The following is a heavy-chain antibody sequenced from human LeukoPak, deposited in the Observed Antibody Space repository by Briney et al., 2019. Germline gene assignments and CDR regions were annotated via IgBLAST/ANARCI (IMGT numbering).Heavy chain of an antibody. CDR2: ISVDGRST. V-gene: IGHV3-74*03. J-gene: IGHJ4*02. Sequence: GRSLRLSCEAYGFSLNSYWMHWFRQAPGEGPVWVSRISVDGRSTAYADSVKGRFTISRDNAKNTLYLGMNSLRADDTAVYYCAREGYSTGWYFFDNWGRGTRVTVSS. CDR3: AREGYSTGWYFFDN. D-gene: IGHD6-13*01. CDR1: GFSLNSYW.